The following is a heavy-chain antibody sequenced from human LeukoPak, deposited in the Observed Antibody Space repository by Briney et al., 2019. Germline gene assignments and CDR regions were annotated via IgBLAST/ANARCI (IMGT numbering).Heavy chain of an antibody. CDR2: IRSKAYGGTT. J-gene: IGHJ4*02. CDR3: TRPSPTHYDILTGYYPDLYY. CDR1: GFTFGGYA. V-gene: IGHV3-49*04. D-gene: IGHD3-9*01. Sequence: PGGSLRLSCTASGFTFGGYAMSWVRQAPGKGLEWVGFIRSKAYGGTTEYAASVKGRFTISRDDSKSIAYLQMNSLKTEDTAVYYCTRPSPTHYDILTGYYPDLYYWGQGTLVTVSS.